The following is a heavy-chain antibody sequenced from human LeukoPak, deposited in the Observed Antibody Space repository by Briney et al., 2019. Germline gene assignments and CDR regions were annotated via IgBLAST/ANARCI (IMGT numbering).Heavy chain of an antibody. CDR1: RYTFTSYY. CDR2: INPSGGST. V-gene: IGHV1-46*01. CDR3: AKDRYYYDSSIGLYYFDY. Sequence: ASVKVSCKASRYTFTSYYMHWVRQAPGQGLEWMGIINPSGGSTSYAQKFQGRVTMTRDTSTSTVYMELSSLRSEDTAVYYCAKDRYYYDSSIGLYYFDYWGQGTLVTVSS. J-gene: IGHJ4*02. D-gene: IGHD3-22*01.